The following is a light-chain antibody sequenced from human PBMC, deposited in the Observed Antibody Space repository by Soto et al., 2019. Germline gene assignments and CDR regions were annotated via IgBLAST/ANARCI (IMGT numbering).Light chain of an antibody. J-gene: IGKJ4*01. V-gene: IGKV1-33*01. CDR2: GAF. Sequence: DIQMTQSPLYLSASIGDRATITCQASHDIGNYLNWYQQKPGKAPHLAIYGAFNLETWVPSRFSGSGSRTDFTFTISSLRPEDIAPYYGQQYNTYSLLTFGGGTKVEIK. CDR3: QQYNTYSLLT. CDR1: HDIGNY.